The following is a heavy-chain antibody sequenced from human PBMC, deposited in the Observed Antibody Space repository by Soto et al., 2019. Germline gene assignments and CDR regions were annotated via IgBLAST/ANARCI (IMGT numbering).Heavy chain of an antibody. CDR1: GFTLSSYA. Sequence: PGGSLSLSCVGSGFTLSSYAMSWVRQAPGKGLEWVSGISGSGANTDYADSVKGRFTTSRENSKNSLYLQMNSLRAGDTAVYYCARGLRYYYGSGSYYIEPTHYYMDVWGKGTTVTVSS. D-gene: IGHD3-10*01. CDR2: ISGSGANT. V-gene: IGHV3-23*01. CDR3: ARGLRYYYGSGSYYIEPTHYYMDV. J-gene: IGHJ6*03.